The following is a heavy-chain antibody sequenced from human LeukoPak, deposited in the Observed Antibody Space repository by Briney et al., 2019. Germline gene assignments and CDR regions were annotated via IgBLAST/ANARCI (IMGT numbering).Heavy chain of an antibody. Sequence: ASVKVSCKASGYTFTSYGISWVRQAPGQGLEWMGWISAYNGNTNYAQKLQGRVTMTTDTSTSTAYMELRSLRSDDTAVYYCARDGHDIVVVPAAMRRFYYWGQGTLVTVSS. CDR3: ARDGHDIVVVPAAMRRFYY. J-gene: IGHJ4*02. CDR1: GYTFTSYG. CDR2: ISAYNGNT. D-gene: IGHD2-2*01. V-gene: IGHV1-18*01.